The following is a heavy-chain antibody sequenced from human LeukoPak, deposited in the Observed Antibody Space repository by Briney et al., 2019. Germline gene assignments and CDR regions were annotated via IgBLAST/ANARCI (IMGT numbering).Heavy chain of an antibody. Sequence: ASVKVSCKASGYTFTSYYMHWVRQAPGQGLEWMGIINPSGGSTSYAQKFQGRVTMTRDMSTSTVYMELSSLRFEDTAVYYCAREGQVGATSQQLDYWGQGTLVTVSS. CDR2: INPSGGST. V-gene: IGHV1-46*01. CDR1: GYTFTSYY. D-gene: IGHD1-26*01. J-gene: IGHJ4*02. CDR3: AREGQVGATSQQLDY.